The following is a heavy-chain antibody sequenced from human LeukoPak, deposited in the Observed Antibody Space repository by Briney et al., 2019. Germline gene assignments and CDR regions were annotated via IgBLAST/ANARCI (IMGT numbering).Heavy chain of an antibody. J-gene: IGHJ4*02. D-gene: IGHD2-15*01. Sequence: GRSLRLSCAASGFTFSSYAMHWVRQAPGKGLEWVAVISYDGSNKYYADSVKGRFTISRDNSKNTLYLQMNSLRAEDTAVYYCARDWWPPTTWGQGTLVTVSS. V-gene: IGHV3-30-3*01. CDR2: ISYDGSNK. CDR1: GFTFSSYA. CDR3: ARDWWPPTT.